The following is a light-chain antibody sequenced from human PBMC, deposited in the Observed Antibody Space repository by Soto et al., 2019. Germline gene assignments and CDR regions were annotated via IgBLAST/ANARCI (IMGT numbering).Light chain of an antibody. CDR2: GAS. CDR1: QSVSSN. V-gene: IGKV3-15*01. CDR3: QQYNNSPLLT. Sequence: EIVMTQSPATLSVSPGERATLSCRASQSVSSNLAWYQQKPGQAPRLLIYGASTRANGIPARFSGSGSGTEFTLTISSQQSEDFAGYYCQQYNNSPLLTFGEGTKVEI. J-gene: IGKJ4*01.